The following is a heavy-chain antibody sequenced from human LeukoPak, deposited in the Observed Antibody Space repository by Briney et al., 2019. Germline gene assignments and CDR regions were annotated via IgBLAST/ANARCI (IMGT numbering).Heavy chain of an antibody. CDR2: IKEDGSVM. CDR3: ARDLWGSYSTGSYLDY. Sequence: PGGSLRLSCAVSGFPLTNYWVRWVRQAPGKGLEWVANIKEDGSVMYYVDSLKGRFTNSRDSAQHSLYLQMNSLRVEDTAVYFCARDLWGSYSTGSYLDYWGQGALVTVSS. J-gene: IGHJ4*02. D-gene: IGHD6-19*01. V-gene: IGHV3-7*01. CDR1: GFPLTNYW.